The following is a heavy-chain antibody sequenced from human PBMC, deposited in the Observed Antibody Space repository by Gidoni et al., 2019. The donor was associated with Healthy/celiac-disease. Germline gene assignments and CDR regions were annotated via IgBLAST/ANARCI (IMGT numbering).Heavy chain of an antibody. V-gene: IGHV1-3*01. Sequence: QVQLVQSGAEVKKPGASVKVSCKASGYTSTSYAMHWVRQVPGQRLEWMGWINAGNGNTKYSRKFQGRVTITRDTSASTAYMELSSLRSEDTAVYYCARVMMSGVGYSYGYPLDYWGQGTLVTVSS. D-gene: IGHD5-18*01. CDR3: ARVMMSGVGYSYGYPLDY. CDR1: GYTSTSYA. CDR2: INAGNGNT. J-gene: IGHJ4*02.